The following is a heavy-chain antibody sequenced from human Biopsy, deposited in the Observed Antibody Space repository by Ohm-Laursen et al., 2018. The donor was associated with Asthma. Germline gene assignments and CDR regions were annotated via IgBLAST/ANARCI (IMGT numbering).Heavy chain of an antibody. Sequence: SVNVSCKASGYTFSNYAISWVRQAPGQGLGWMGWISGYNGDTKFAQNVKGRLSLTTDTSTSTAYMEMRSLTSDDTAVYYCVRDKVVVVPGSKGPTDWFDPWGQGTLVTVSS. V-gene: IGHV1-18*04. J-gene: IGHJ5*02. CDR2: ISGYNGDT. CDR3: VRDKVVVVPGSKGPTDWFDP. D-gene: IGHD2-15*01. CDR1: GYTFSNYA.